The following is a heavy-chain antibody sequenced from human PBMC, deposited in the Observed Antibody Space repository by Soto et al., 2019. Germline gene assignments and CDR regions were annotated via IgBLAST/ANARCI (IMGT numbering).Heavy chain of an antibody. Sequence: ASVKVSCKASGYTFTSYDINWVRQATGQGLEWMGWMNPNSGNTGYAQKFQGRVTMTRNTSISTAYMELSSLRSEDTAAYYCARGGSGATYYYYMDVWGKGTTVTVSS. D-gene: IGHD6-19*01. CDR2: MNPNSGNT. V-gene: IGHV1-8*01. CDR3: ARGGSGATYYYYMDV. J-gene: IGHJ6*03. CDR1: GYTFTSYD.